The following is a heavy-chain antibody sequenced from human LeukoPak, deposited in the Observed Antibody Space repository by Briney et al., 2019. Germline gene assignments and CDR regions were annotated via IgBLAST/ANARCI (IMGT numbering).Heavy chain of an antibody. D-gene: IGHD1-26*01. CDR3: ARRMGKEYYYMDV. J-gene: IGHJ6*03. CDR2: IYSGGST. Sequence: GGSLRLSCAASGFTFSDYYMSWVRQAPGKGLEWVSVIYSGGSTYYSDYVKGSFTISRDNSTNKMYLQMNSLRAEDTAVYYCARRMGKEYYYMDVWGKGTTVTISS. CDR1: GFTFSDYY. V-gene: IGHV3-66*01.